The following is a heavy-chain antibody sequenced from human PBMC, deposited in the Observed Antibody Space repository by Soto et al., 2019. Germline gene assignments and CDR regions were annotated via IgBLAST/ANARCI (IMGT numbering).Heavy chain of an antibody. CDR2: IREDGSEN. CDR1: GFSFSSYW. D-gene: IGHD3-16*01. Sequence: PGESLKISCSASGFSFSSYWMSWVRQAPGKGLEWVANIREDGSENYYVDSVKGRFTISRDNSKNTLYLQMNSLRAEDTAVYHCVKDRVESGLGEVDYWGQGTLVTVSS. V-gene: IGHV3-7*01. J-gene: IGHJ4*02. CDR3: VKDRVESGLGEVDY.